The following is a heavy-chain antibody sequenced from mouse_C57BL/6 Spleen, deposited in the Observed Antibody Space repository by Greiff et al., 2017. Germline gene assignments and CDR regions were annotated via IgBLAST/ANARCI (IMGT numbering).Heavy chain of an antibody. CDR3: ARRDYYGSSPLYFDY. Sequence: QVQLQQPGAELVMPGASVKLSCKASGYTFTSYWMHWVKQRPGQGLEWIGEIDPSDSYTNYNQKFKGKSTLTVDKSSSTAYMQLSSLTSEDSAVYYCARRDYYGSSPLYFDYWGQGTTLTVSS. D-gene: IGHD1-1*01. CDR2: IDPSDSYT. V-gene: IGHV1-69*01. CDR1: GYTFTSYW. J-gene: IGHJ2*01.